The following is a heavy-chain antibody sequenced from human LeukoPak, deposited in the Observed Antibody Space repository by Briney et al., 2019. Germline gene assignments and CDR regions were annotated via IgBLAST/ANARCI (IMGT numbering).Heavy chain of an antibody. CDR1: GFTVSSNY. J-gene: IGHJ1*01. CDR2: IYSGGST. CDR3: ARDTGRDGYNFQYFQH. Sequence: PGGSLRLSCAASGFTVSSNYMSWVRQAPGKGLEWVSVIYSGGSTYYADSVKGRFTISRDNSKNTLYLQMNSLRAEDTAVYYCARDTGRDGYNFQYFQHWGQGTLVTVSS. D-gene: IGHD5-24*01. V-gene: IGHV3-66*01.